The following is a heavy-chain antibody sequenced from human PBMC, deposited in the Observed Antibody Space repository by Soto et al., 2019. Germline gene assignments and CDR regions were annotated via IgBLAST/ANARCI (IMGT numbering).Heavy chain of an antibody. CDR2: LIPIFGTA. CDR1: GGTFSSYA. CDR3: ARDCSGGSCYHGYDY. D-gene: IGHD2-15*01. V-gene: IGHV1-69*01. Sequence: QVQLVQSGAEVKKPGSSVKVSCKASGGTFSSYAISWVRQAPGQGLEWMGGLIPIFGTANYAQKFQGRVTINVDESTSTAYMELSSLRSEDTAVYYCARDCSGGSCYHGYDYWGQGTLVTVSS. J-gene: IGHJ4*02.